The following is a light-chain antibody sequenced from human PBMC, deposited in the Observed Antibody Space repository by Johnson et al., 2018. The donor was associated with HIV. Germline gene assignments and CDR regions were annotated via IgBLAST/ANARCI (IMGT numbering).Light chain of an antibody. CDR3: GIWESSLSAYG. V-gene: IGLV1-51*01. J-gene: IGLJ1*01. Sequence: QPVLTQPPSVSAAPGQKVTIPCSGSSSNIGNNYLSWYQELPGTAPKLLIHDNNKRPSGIPDRFSGSKSGTSATVGITGLQTGDEAVYYCGIWESSLSAYGCGTGTKVTVL. CDR1: SSNIGNNY. CDR2: DNN.